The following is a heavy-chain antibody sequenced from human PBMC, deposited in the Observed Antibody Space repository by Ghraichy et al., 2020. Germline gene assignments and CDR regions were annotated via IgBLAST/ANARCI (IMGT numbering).Heavy chain of an antibody. CDR3: AHRKAGYYDSNDYFDY. D-gene: IGHD3-22*01. V-gene: IGHV2-5*01. CDR2: IYWNDDK. CDR1: GFSLSTSGVG. J-gene: IGHJ4*02. Sequence: SGPTLVKPTQTLTLTCTFSGFSLSTSGVGVGWIRQPPGKALEWLALIYWNDDKRYSPSLKSRLTITKDTSKNQVVLTMTNMDPVDTATYYCAHRKAGYYDSNDYFDYWGQGTLVTVSS.